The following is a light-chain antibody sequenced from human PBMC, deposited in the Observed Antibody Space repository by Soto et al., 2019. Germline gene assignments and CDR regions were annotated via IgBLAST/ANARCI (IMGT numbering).Light chain of an antibody. Sequence: QSALTQPASVSGSLGQSITISCTGTNSDVGGYDFVSWYQQHPGKVPKLIIYEVNNRPSGVSNRFSGSKSANTASLTISGLQADDEADYYCSSYTSSSTLIFGGGTKLTVL. J-gene: IGLJ2*01. V-gene: IGLV2-14*01. CDR1: NSDVGGYDF. CDR3: SSYTSSSTLI. CDR2: EVN.